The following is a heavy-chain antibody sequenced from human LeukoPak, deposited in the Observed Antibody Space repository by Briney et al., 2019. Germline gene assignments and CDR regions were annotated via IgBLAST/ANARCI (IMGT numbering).Heavy chain of an antibody. Sequence: SETLSLTCTVSGGSISSSSYYWGWIRQPPGKGLEWIGSIYYSGTTYYNPSLKSRVTISVDTSKNQFSLKLSSVTAADAAVYYCARRGIATEGYYFDYWGPGTLVTVSS. V-gene: IGHV4-39*07. J-gene: IGHJ4*02. CDR1: GGSISSSSYY. CDR2: IYYSGTT. D-gene: IGHD6-13*01. CDR3: ARRGIATEGYYFDY.